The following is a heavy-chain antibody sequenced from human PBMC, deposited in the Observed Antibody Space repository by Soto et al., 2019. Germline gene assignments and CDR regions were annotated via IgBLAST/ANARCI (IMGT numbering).Heavy chain of an antibody. D-gene: IGHD4-17*01. J-gene: IGHJ5*02. Sequence: VQLEESGPGLLKPSQTLSLTCTVSGESIATGAFYWSWIRLQSGKGPEWIGSIFYAGDTYYNPYLKSRVEISLDGSQYQFSLNLRSVTAADTAVYYCAREGDYRTWFEPWGPGTLVTVSS. CDR2: IFYAGDT. CDR1: GESIATGAFY. V-gene: IGHV4-31*03. CDR3: AREGDYRTWFEP.